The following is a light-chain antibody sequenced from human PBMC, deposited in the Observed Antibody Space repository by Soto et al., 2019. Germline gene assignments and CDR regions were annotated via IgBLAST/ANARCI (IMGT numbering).Light chain of an antibody. V-gene: IGLV2-14*03. Sequence: QSALTQPASVSGSPGQSITISCTGSSSDIGRYNYVSWYQQLPGKAPKLIIYEVSNRPSGVSDRFSGSKSGNTASLSISGLQTEDEAYYYCGSYTSATTWVFGGGTKLTVL. J-gene: IGLJ3*02. CDR3: GSYTSATTWV. CDR1: SSDIGRYNY. CDR2: EVS.